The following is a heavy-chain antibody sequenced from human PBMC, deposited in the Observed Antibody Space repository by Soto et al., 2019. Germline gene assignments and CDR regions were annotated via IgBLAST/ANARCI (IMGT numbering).Heavy chain of an antibody. CDR1: GYTFNSYA. Sequence: QVQLVQSGAEVKKPGASVKVSCKASGYTFNSYAIRWVRQAPGQGLEWMGWISAYNGNTNYSQKLQGRVTRTTDTPTSTAHMELRSLRSDGAAVYYCARHVWLQLGGYFDLWDRGTLVTVSS. CDR3: ARHVWLQLGGYFDL. D-gene: IGHD1-1*01. J-gene: IGHJ2*01. CDR2: ISAYNGNT. V-gene: IGHV1-18*01.